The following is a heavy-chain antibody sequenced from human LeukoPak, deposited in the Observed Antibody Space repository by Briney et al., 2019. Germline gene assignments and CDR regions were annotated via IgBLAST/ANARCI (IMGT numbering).Heavy chain of an antibody. CDR1: GFTVSSNY. CDR3: ARDGDGYPGGFGY. D-gene: IGHD5-24*01. V-gene: IGHV3-53*01. CDR2: IYSGGST. J-gene: IGHJ4*02. Sequence: PGGSLRLSRAASGFTVSSNYMSWVRQAPGKGLEWVSVIYSGGSTYYADSVKGRFTISRDNSKNTLYLQMNSLRAEDTAVYYCARDGDGYPGGFGYWGQGTLVTVSS.